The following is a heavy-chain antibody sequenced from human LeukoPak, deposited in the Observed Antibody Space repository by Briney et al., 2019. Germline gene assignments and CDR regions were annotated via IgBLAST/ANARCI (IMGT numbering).Heavy chain of an antibody. CDR2: IISDGSST. D-gene: IGHD6-19*01. Sequence: GSLRLSCTASDFTFSRYWMHWVRQAPGKGLMWVSVIISDGSSTTYADSVKGRFTNSRDNAKNTLYLQMNSLRAEDTAVYYCARTRQWLDDAFDVWGQGTMVTVSS. CDR1: DFTFSRYW. CDR3: ARTRQWLDDAFDV. J-gene: IGHJ3*01. V-gene: IGHV3-74*01.